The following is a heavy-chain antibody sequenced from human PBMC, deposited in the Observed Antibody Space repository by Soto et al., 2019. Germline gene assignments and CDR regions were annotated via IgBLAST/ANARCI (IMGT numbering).Heavy chain of an antibody. CDR3: AKARGVLRFLEGSYYYYGMDV. D-gene: IGHD3-3*01. Sequence: EVQLLESGGGLVQPGGSLRLSCAASGFTFSSYAMSWVRQAPGKGLEWVSAISGSGGSTYYADSGKGRYTISRDNAKNTVYLQMNRVRTEDTAVYYCAKARGVLRFLEGSYYYYGMDVWGQGTTVTVSS. V-gene: IGHV3-23*01. CDR2: ISGSGGST. CDR1: GFTFSSYA. J-gene: IGHJ6*02.